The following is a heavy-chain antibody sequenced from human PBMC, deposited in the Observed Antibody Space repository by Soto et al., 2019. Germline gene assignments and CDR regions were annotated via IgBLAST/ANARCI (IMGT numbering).Heavy chain of an antibody. CDR3: ARRARPYFSSMDV. J-gene: IGHJ6*03. CDR1: GFTLSGYA. CDR2: ISSNGVGT. Sequence: EVQLAESGGGLAQPGGSLRLSCGASGFTLSGYAMDWVRQAPGKGLEYVSGISSNGVGTYYANSVQGRFTISRDNSKNTVYLHMGSLRTEDIAVYYCARRARPYFSSMDVWGKGTTVTVSS. D-gene: IGHD6-6*01. V-gene: IGHV3-64*01.